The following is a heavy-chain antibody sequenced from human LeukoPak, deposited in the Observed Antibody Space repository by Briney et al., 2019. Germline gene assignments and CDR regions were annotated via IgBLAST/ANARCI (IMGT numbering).Heavy chain of an antibody. CDR2: ISGSGGST. J-gene: IGHJ4*02. Sequence: GGSLRLSCAASGFTFSNYAMTWVRQAPGKGLEWVSTISGSGGSTYHADSVKGRFTVSRDNSKNTLYLQMDRLRADDTAVYYCAARPVRGLGPPDFWGQGTLVTVSS. CDR3: AARPVRGLGPPDF. V-gene: IGHV3-23*01. CDR1: GFTFSNYA.